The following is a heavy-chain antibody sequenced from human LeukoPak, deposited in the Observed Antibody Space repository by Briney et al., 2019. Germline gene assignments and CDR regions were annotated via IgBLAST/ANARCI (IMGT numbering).Heavy chain of an antibody. Sequence: SETLSLTCAVYGGSFSGYCWSWIRQPPGKGLEWIGEINHSGSTNYNPSLKSRVTKSVDTSKNQFSLKLRSVNAADTAVYYCAREEVGAALFDYWGQGTLVTVSS. CDR3: AREEVGAALFDY. CDR2: INHSGST. D-gene: IGHD2-15*01. V-gene: IGHV4-34*01. CDR1: GGSFSGYC. J-gene: IGHJ4*02.